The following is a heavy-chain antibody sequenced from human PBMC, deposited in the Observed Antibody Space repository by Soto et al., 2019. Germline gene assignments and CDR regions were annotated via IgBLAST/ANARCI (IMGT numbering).Heavy chain of an antibody. D-gene: IGHD1-1*01. CDR1: GYTFSSYY. CDR3: AGETNGYGMDV. CDR2: INPNSGGT. V-gene: IGHV1-2*04. Sequence: ASVKVSCKASGYTFSSYYLHWVRQAPGQGLEWMGWINPNSGGTNYAQKFQGWVTMTRDTSISTAYMELSRLRSDDTAVYYCAGETNGYGMDVWGQGTTVTVS. J-gene: IGHJ6*02.